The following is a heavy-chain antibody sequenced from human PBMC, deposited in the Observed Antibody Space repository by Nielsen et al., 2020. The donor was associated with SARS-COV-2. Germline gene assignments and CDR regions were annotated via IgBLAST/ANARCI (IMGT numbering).Heavy chain of an antibody. V-gene: IGHV3-21*01. D-gene: IGHD2-15*01. CDR3: ARDGCSGGCCLNYYYVMDV. CDR2: ISSSSSYI. J-gene: IGHJ6*04. Sequence: WIRQPPGKGLEWVSSISSSSSYIYYADSVKGRFTISRDNAKNSLYLQMNSLRAEDTAVYYCARDGCSGGCCLNYYYVMDVWGEGTTVTVSS.